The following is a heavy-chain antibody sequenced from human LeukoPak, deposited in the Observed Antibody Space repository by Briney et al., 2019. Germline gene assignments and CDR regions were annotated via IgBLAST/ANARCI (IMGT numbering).Heavy chain of an antibody. CDR1: GFSFNEYW. D-gene: IGHD2-15*01. Sequence: PGGSLRLSCAASGFSFNEYWMSWVRQAPGKGLEWVAVISYDESDKYYADSVKGRFTISRDNSKNTLYLQMNSLRPEDTAVYYCAKGVVAATNAAYYGMDVWGQGTTVTVSS. CDR2: ISYDESDK. V-gene: IGHV3-30*18. J-gene: IGHJ6*02. CDR3: AKGVVAATNAAYYGMDV.